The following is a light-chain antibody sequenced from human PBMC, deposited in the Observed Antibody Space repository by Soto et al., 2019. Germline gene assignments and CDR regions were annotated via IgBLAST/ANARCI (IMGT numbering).Light chain of an antibody. J-gene: IGKJ3*01. CDR3: QQYGSSRPFT. V-gene: IGKV3-20*01. Sequence: EIVLTQSPGTLSLSPGERATLSCRASQSVSSSYLAWYQQKPGQAPRLLIYGASSRATGIPDRFSGGGSGTYFTLTISRLEPEDFAVYYCQQYGSSRPFTFGPGTKVDIK. CDR1: QSVSSSY. CDR2: GAS.